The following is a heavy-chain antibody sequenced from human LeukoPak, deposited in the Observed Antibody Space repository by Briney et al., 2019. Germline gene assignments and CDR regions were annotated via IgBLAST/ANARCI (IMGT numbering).Heavy chain of an antibody. CDR1: GFTFSSYG. V-gene: IGHV3-23*01. CDR2: LTPSGSST. D-gene: IGHD6-13*01. J-gene: IGHJ4*02. CDR3: AKGGSSSWDYFDS. Sequence: GGSLRLSCAASGFTFSSYGMSWVRQAPGKGLEWVSALTPSGSSTYYADSVKGRFTFSRDNSKNTLYLQMNSLRVEDTAIYYCAKGGSSSWDYFDSWGQGTLVTVSP.